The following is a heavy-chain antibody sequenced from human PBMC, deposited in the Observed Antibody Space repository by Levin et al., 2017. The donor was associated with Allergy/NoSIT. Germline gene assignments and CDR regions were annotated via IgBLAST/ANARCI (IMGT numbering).Heavy chain of an antibody. J-gene: IGHJ4*02. V-gene: IGHV3-11*05. CDR2: ISGTSSAI. CDR3: ARGPLGAAAHY. D-gene: IGHD6-13*01. CDR1: GFTFRDYY. Sequence: GESLKISCAASGFTFRDYYMSWIRQAPGKGLELVSYISGTSSAIIYADSVKGRFTISRDNAQNSLYLQMNSLTAEDTAVYFCARGPLGAAAHYWGQGTLVTVSS.